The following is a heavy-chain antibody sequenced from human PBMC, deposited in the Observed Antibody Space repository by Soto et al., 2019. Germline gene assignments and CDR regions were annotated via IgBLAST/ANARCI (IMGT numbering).Heavy chain of an antibody. V-gene: IGHV3-7*04. Sequence: GGSLRLSCAASGFTFSSYWMSWVRQAPGKGLEWVTNIKQDGSDKYYVDSVKGRFTLSRDNAKNSLQLQMNSLRAEDTAIYFCARVAYGNGWIFDYWGRGTLVTVSS. J-gene: IGHJ4*01. CDR1: GFTFSSYW. CDR3: ARVAYGNGWIFDY. CDR2: IKQDGSDK. D-gene: IGHD6-19*01.